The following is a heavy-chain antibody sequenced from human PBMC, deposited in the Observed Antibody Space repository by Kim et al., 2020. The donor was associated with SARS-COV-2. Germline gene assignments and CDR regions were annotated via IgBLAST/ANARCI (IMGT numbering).Heavy chain of an antibody. J-gene: IGHJ4*02. V-gene: IGHV3-30*18. CDR3: AKDRYYYGSGSNLDY. CDR2: ISYDGSNK. CDR1: GFTFSSYG. D-gene: IGHD3-10*01. Sequence: GGSLRLSCAASGFTFSSYGMHWVRQAPGKGLEWVAVISYDGSNKYYADSVKGRFTISRDNSKNTLYLQMNSLRAEDTAVYYCAKDRYYYGSGSNLDYWGQGTLVTVSS.